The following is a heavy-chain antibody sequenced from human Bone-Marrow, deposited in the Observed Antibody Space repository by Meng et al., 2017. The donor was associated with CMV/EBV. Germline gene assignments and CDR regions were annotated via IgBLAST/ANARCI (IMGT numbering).Heavy chain of an antibody. CDR3: AGGDCSSTSCYPYYYYYGMDV. J-gene: IGHJ6*02. D-gene: IGHD2-2*01. CDR1: GGTFSSYA. CDR2: IIPIFGTA. V-gene: IGHV1-69*05. Sequence: SVKVSCKASGGTFSSYAISWVRQAPGQGLEWMGGIIPIFGTANYAQKFQGRVTITTDESTSTAYMELSSLRSEDTAAYYCAGGDCSSTSCYPYYYYYGMDVWGQGTTVTVSS.